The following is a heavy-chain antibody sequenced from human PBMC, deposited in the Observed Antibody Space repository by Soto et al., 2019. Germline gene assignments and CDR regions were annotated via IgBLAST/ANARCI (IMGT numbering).Heavy chain of an antibody. CDR1: GFTFSAFW. J-gene: IGHJ3*01. V-gene: IGHV3-7*04. CDR2: IKRDGTVT. CDR3: ARDLSPPGEFFYDALDV. Sequence: EVQLVESGGGLVQPGESLRLSCAASGFTFSAFWMTWLRQAPGKGLEWVANIKRDGTVTHYGDSVEGRCTLSRDNAQNSLFLQLNNLRPEDTAMYYCARDLSPPGEFFYDALDVWGQGTFVTVSS. D-gene: IGHD2-21*01.